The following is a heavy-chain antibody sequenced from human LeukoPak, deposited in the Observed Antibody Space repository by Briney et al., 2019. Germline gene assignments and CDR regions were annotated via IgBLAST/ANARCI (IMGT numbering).Heavy chain of an antibody. J-gene: IGHJ4*02. D-gene: IGHD5-12*01. CDR2: ISGSGVST. Sequence: GGSLRLSCAASGFTFSSYAMSWVRQAPGKGLEWVSAISGSGVSTYYADSVKGRFTISRDNSKNTLYLQMNSLRAEDTAVYYCAKKRDGYKSPFDYWGQGTLVTVSS. V-gene: IGHV3-23*01. CDR1: GFTFSSYA. CDR3: AKKRDGYKSPFDY.